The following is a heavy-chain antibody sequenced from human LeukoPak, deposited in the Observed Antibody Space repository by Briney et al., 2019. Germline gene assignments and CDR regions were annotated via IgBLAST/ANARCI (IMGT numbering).Heavy chain of an antibody. Sequence: GGSLRLSCAASGCTFSSYGMHWVRQAPGKGLEWVAVISYDGSNKYYADSVKGRFTLSRDNSKNTLYLQMTSLRAEDTAVYYCAKDQRVVQYYYYYGMDVWGKGTTVTVSS. CDR1: GCTFSSYG. CDR2: ISYDGSNK. D-gene: IGHD2-15*01. V-gene: IGHV3-30*18. CDR3: AKDQRVVQYYYYYGMDV. J-gene: IGHJ6*04.